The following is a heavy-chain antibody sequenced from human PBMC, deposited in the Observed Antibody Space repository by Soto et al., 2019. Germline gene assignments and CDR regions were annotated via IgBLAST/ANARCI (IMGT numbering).Heavy chain of an antibody. D-gene: IGHD6-6*01. J-gene: IGHJ4*02. V-gene: IGHV4-39*01. CDR1: GGSISGSPSY. CDR2: DYCIGNT. CDR3: AGQIYSSSGYYFDY. Sequence: QLQLQESGPGLVKPSETLSLTCTVSGGSISGSPSYWGWIRQPPGKGLEWIGSDYCIGNTYFSPSLKTRVTISVDTSKNQFSLKLTSVTAADTALYYCAGQIYSSSGYYFDYWGQGTLVTVSS.